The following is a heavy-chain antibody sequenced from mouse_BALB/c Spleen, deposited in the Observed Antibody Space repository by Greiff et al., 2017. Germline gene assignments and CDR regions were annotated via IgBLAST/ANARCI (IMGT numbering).Heavy chain of an antibody. Sequence: VQLQQSGTVLARPGASVKMSCKASGYSFTSYWMHWVKQRPGQGLEWIGAIYPGNSDTSYNQKFKGKAKLTAVTSASTAYMELSSLTNEDSAVYYCTRSRHYYGSSFFDYWGQGTTLTVSS. CDR1: GYSFTSYW. J-gene: IGHJ2*01. D-gene: IGHD1-1*01. V-gene: IGHV1-5*01. CDR3: TRSRHYYGSSFFDY. CDR2: IYPGNSDT.